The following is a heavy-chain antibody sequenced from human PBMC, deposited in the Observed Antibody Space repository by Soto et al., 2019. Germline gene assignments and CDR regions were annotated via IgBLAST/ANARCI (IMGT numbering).Heavy chain of an antibody. J-gene: IGHJ4*02. V-gene: IGHV4-59*01. CDR1: GGSISSYY. CDR2: IYYSGST. CDR3: AREGSGSYGY. Sequence: QVQLQESGPGLVKPSETLSLTYTVSGGSISSYYWSWIRQPPGKGLEWIGYIYYSGSTNYNPSLKSRVTISVDTSKNQFSLKLSSVTAADTAVYYCAREGSGSYGYWGQGTLVTVSS. D-gene: IGHD1-26*01.